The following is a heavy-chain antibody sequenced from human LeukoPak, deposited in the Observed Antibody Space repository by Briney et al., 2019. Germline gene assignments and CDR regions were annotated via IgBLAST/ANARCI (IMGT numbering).Heavy chain of an antibody. V-gene: IGHV1-8*03. J-gene: IGHJ5*02. CDR3: ARDQYYDSKGWFDP. Sequence: ASVKVSCKASGYTFTEYDINWVRQATGQGLEWMGWMSPNSGNTGYAQKFQGRVTFTRNTSITTAYMELSSLRSEDTALYYCARDQYYDSKGWFDPWGQGTLVTVSS. CDR1: GYTFTEYD. D-gene: IGHD3-22*01. CDR2: MSPNSGNT.